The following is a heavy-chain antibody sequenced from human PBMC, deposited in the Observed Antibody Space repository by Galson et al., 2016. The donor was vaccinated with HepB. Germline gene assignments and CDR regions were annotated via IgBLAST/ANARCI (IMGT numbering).Heavy chain of an antibody. D-gene: IGHD4-17*01. V-gene: IGHV3-9*01. CDR2: VSWNSGII. Sequence: SLRLSCAASGFTFDDSAMHWVRQGPGKGLEWVSGVSWNSGIIGYADSVRGRFTISRDNTKNSLYLQMNSLTTEDTALYYCAKDYGDYLGLFDSWGQGTLVTVSS. CDR3: AKDYGDYLGLFDS. J-gene: IGHJ5*01. CDR1: GFTFDDSA.